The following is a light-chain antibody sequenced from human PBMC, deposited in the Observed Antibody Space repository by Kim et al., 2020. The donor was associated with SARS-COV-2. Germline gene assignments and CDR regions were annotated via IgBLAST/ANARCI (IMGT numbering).Light chain of an antibody. CDR2: EVS. CDR1: SSDVGFYNH. V-gene: IGLV2-8*01. Sequence: QLVTISCTGTSSDVGFYNHVSWYQQYPGKAPKLMIYEVSKRPSGVPDRFSGSKAGNAASLTVSGLQAEDEADYYCSSYAGSDNYVFGTGTKVTVL. CDR3: SSYAGSDNYV. J-gene: IGLJ1*01.